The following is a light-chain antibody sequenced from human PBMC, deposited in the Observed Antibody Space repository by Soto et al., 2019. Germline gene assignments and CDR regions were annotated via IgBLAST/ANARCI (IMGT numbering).Light chain of an antibody. CDR2: VNSDGSH. J-gene: IGLJ3*02. CDR1: SGHSNYA. Sequence: QSVLTQSPSASASLGASVKLTCTLSSGHSNYAIAWHQQQPEKGPRYLMKVNSDGSHSKGDGIPDRFSGSSSGAARYLTISSLQSEDEADYYCQIWGTGVPWVFGGGTKLTVL. V-gene: IGLV4-69*01. CDR3: QIWGTGVPWV.